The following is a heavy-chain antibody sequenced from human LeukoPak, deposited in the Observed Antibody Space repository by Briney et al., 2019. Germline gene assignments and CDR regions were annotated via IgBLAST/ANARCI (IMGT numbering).Heavy chain of an antibody. CDR3: ARHSSSWEFDQ. Sequence: PGGSLRLSCAASGFTFRSXXXXXVRQAPGKGXXXVANIKQDGXEKYYXXXAKGRFTXSRDDAKNSLYLQMNSLRAEDTAAYYCARHSSSWEFDQWGQGTLVIVSS. CDR2: IKQDGXEK. D-gene: IGHD6-13*01. V-gene: IGHV3-7*04. CDR1: GFTFRSXX. J-gene: IGHJ4*02.